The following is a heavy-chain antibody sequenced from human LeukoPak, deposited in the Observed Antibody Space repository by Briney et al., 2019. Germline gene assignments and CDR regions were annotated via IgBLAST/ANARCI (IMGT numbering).Heavy chain of an antibody. V-gene: IGHV4-4*07. Sequence: SETLSLTCTVSGDSISSYYWSWIRQPAGKELEWIGRIYTSGSTNYNPSLKSRVTMSVDTSKNQISLYLTSVTAADTAVYYCAIDGRGADYWGQGTLVTVSS. J-gene: IGHJ4*02. CDR2: IYTSGST. CDR1: GDSISSYY. CDR3: AIDGRGADY.